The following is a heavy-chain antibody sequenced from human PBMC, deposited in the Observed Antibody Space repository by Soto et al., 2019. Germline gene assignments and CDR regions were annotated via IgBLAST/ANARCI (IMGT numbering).Heavy chain of an antibody. CDR1: GFSLSTSGLG. V-gene: IGHV2-5*01. CDR3: AHSPPSGRDY. J-gene: IGHJ4*02. CDR2: IYWNDDK. Sequence: QITLKESGPTLVKPTQTLTLTCTFSGFSLSTSGLGVAWIRQPPGKALEWLALIYWNDDKRYSPSLESRLTITKDTSKNQVVLTMTNMDPMDTATYFCAHSPPSGRDYWGQGTLVTVSS.